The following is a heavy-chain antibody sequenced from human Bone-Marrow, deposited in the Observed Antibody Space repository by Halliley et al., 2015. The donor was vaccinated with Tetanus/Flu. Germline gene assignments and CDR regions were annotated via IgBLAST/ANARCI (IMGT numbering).Heavy chain of an antibody. Sequence: SGFTFSSFGMNWVRQAPGKGLQWVALTSSDGSNTYYADSVKGRFTISRDNSKNTLYLQMNSLRPEDTAVYYCAKDHLPFWSGYSPNWFDPWGQGALVTVSS. V-gene: IGHV3-30*18. CDR3: AKDHLPFWSGYSPNWFDP. D-gene: IGHD3-3*01. CDR1: GFTFSSFG. J-gene: IGHJ5*02. CDR2: TSSDGSNT.